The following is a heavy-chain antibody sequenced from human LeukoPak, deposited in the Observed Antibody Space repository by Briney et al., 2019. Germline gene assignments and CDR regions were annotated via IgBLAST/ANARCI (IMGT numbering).Heavy chain of an antibody. D-gene: IGHD6-13*01. V-gene: IGHV4-30-2*01. Sequence: PSETLSLTCAVSGGSISSGGYSWSWIRQPPGKGLEWIGYIYHSGSTYYHPSLRSRVTISVDRSKNQFSLKLSSVTAADTAVYYCARRAIRQLVPGGDAFDIWGQGTMVTVSS. J-gene: IGHJ3*02. CDR1: GGSISSGGYS. CDR3: ARRAIRQLVPGGDAFDI. CDR2: IYHSGST.